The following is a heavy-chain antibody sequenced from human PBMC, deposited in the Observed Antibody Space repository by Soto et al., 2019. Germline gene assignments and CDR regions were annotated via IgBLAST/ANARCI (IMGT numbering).Heavy chain of an antibody. CDR2: TSPYNGNT. J-gene: IGHJ2*01. V-gene: IGHV1-18*01. Sequence: QVQLVQSGDEVKKPGASVKVSCKASGYTFTNYGISWVRQAPGQGLEWMGWTSPYNGNTKYPQKLQGRVTMTTDTSTRSSYMELRSLRSDDTAVYFCARDGDRCTSTRCSPWPDTHFDLWGRGTLVTVSS. CDR3: ARDGDRCTSTRCSPWPDTHFDL. D-gene: IGHD2-2*01. CDR1: GYTFTNYG.